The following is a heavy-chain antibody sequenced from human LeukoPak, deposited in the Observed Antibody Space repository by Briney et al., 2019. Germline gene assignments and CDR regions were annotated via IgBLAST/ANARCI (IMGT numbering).Heavy chain of an antibody. Sequence: SVKVSCKASGGTFSSYAISWVRQAPGQGLEWMGGIIPIFGTANYAQQLQGRVTMTTEEFTSTAYMELRSLRSDDTAVYYCARARGELDAFDIWGQGTMVTVSS. D-gene: IGHD1-26*01. CDR2: IIPIFGTA. CDR1: GGTFSSYA. V-gene: IGHV1-69*05. CDR3: ARARGELDAFDI. J-gene: IGHJ3*02.